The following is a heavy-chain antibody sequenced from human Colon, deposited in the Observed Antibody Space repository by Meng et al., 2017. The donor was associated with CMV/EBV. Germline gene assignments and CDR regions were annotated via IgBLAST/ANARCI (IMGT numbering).Heavy chain of an antibody. Sequence: GSLRLSCSVSGGSIAGYYWSWIRQIPGKGLEWIAYVHYTGDTNYSPSLKSRVTVSADTAKRQISLHLRSVTAADTAVYYCARSGTYCSNTACYAIDSWGQGTRVTVS. J-gene: IGHJ4*02. D-gene: IGHD2-2*01. CDR1: GGSIAGYY. V-gene: IGHV4-59*01. CDR2: VHYTGDT. CDR3: ARSGTYCSNTACYAIDS.